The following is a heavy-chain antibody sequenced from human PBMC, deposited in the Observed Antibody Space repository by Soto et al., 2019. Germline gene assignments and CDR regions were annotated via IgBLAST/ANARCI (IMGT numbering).Heavy chain of an antibody. CDR1: GFAFSNFA. D-gene: IGHD2-21*01. CDR3: AAPRAPGPHRRYFDP. V-gene: IGHV3-23*01. CDR2: IGSGSRDT. J-gene: IGHJ5*02. Sequence: EAQLLESGGGLGQPGGSLRLSCAASGFAFSNFAMSWVRQAPGKGLEWVSVIGSGSRDTHYAESVEDRFTISRDDSKNTIYLPLNSLTVAITVVRFCAAPRAPGPHRRYFDPWAQGTRVTVS.